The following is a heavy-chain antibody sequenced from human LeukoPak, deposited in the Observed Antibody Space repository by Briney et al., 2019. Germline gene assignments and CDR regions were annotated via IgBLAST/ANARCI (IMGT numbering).Heavy chain of an antibody. J-gene: IGHJ4*02. Sequence: PSETLSLTCTVSGGSISSYYWSWIRQPPGKGLEWIGSIYYSGITNYNPSLKSRVTISVDTSKNQFSLNLSSVTAADTAVYYCATEVVAAPYFDYWGQGTLVTVSS. V-gene: IGHV4-59*01. CDR1: GGSISSYY. CDR3: ATEVVAAPYFDY. D-gene: IGHD2-15*01. CDR2: IYYSGIT.